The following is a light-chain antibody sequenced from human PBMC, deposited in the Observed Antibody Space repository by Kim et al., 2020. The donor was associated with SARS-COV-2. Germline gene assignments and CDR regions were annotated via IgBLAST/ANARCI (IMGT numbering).Light chain of an antibody. CDR3: QQFNSYPRT. CDR1: PGISSA. V-gene: IGKV1-13*02. Sequence: ASGGDRVPITCRASPGISSALAWYQQKPGKAPKLLIYDASSLESGVPSRFSGSGSGTDFTLTFSSLQPEDFATYYCQQFNSYPRTFGQGTKVDIK. J-gene: IGKJ1*01. CDR2: DAS.